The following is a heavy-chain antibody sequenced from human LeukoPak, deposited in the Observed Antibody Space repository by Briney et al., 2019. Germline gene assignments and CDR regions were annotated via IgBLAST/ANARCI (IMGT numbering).Heavy chain of an antibody. CDR3: AKDSGYTYGLSPYYFDC. V-gene: IGHV3-23*01. J-gene: IGHJ4*02. Sequence: PGGSLRLSCAASGFTFSSYAMSWVRQAPGKGLEWVSAITGSGVSTHYADSVKGRFTISRDNSKDSLYLQMSSLRAEDTAVYYCAKDSGYTYGLSPYYFDCWGQGTLVTVSA. CDR2: ITGSGVST. CDR1: GFTFSSYA. D-gene: IGHD5-18*01.